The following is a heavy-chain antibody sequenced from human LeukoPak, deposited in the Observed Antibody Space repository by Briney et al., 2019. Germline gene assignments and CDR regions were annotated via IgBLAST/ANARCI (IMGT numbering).Heavy chain of an antibody. D-gene: IGHD2-8*01. J-gene: IGHJ6*02. CDR1: GFSFSTYW. Sequence: GGSLRLSCVASGFSFSTYWLSWVRQAPGKGLEWVANIKQDESDRQYVDSVKGRFTISRDNARNTLYLHMNSLRVEDTAVYYCARRKVYEFGEGYNYGMDVWGQGTTVTVSS. CDR2: IKQDESDR. CDR3: ARRKVYEFGEGYNYGMDV. V-gene: IGHV3-7*01.